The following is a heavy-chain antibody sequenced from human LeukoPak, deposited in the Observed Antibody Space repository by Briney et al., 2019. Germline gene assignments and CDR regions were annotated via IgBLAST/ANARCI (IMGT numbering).Heavy chain of an antibody. J-gene: IGHJ4*02. D-gene: IGHD3-10*01. V-gene: IGHV1-46*01. CDR1: GYTFTSYY. CDR3: AREARNGDYFDY. CDR2: INPSVGIT. Sequence: RASVKVSCKASGYTFTSYYLHWVRQAPGQGLEWMGIINPSVGITRYAQKFQGRVTMTRDTSTSTDYMELSSLRSEDTAIYYCAREARNGDYFDYWGQGTLVTVSS.